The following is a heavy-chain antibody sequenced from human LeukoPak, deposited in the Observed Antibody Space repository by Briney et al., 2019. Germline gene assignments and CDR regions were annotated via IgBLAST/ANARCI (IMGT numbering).Heavy chain of an antibody. Sequence: PGGSLRLSCAASGLTFSSYWMSWVRQAPGKGLEWVSSISSSSSYIYYADSVKGRFTISRDNAKNSLYLQMNSLRAEDTAVYYCARSDGYGLVGIWGQGTMVTVSS. CDR1: GLTFSSYW. V-gene: IGHV3-21*01. J-gene: IGHJ3*02. CDR3: ARSDGYGLVGI. D-gene: IGHD3-10*01. CDR2: ISSSSSYI.